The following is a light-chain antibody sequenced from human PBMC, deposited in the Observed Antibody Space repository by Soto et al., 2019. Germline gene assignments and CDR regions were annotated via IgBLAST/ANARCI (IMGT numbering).Light chain of an antibody. CDR3: QQYNNWPPIT. Sequence: EIVMTQSPATLSLSQGERATLSCRASQSVSSDLAWYQQKPGQAPRLLIYGASTRATGIPARFSGSGSGTEFTLTISSLQSEDFAVYYCQQYNNWPPITFGQGTRLEIK. V-gene: IGKV3-15*01. CDR1: QSVSSD. J-gene: IGKJ5*01. CDR2: GAS.